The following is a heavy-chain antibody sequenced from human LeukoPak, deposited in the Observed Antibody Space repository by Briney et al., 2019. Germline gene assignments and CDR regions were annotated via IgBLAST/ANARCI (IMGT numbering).Heavy chain of an antibody. V-gene: IGHV3-7*01. Sequence: GGSLRLSCAASGLTFSSYWMSWVRQAPGKGLEWVANIKQDGSEKYYVDSVKGRFTISRDNAKNSLHLQMNSLRAEDTAVYYCARADCSSTSCYTSDWFDPWGQGTLVTVSS. D-gene: IGHD2-2*02. CDR2: IKQDGSEK. J-gene: IGHJ5*02. CDR1: GLTFSSYW. CDR3: ARADCSSTSCYTSDWFDP.